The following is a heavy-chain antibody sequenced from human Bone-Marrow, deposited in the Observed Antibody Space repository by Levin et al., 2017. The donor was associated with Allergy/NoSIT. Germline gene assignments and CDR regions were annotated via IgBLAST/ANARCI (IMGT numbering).Heavy chain of an antibody. CDR1: GFTFSNYA. Sequence: GESLKISCAASGFTFSNYAMTWVRQAPGKGLEWVSAISGSGGYTYYADSVKGRFTISRDNSKNTLFLQMNSLRAADTAIYYCAKDRSIEARLAYWGQGTLVTVSS. CDR3: AKDRSIEARLAY. V-gene: IGHV3-23*01. J-gene: IGHJ4*02. D-gene: IGHD6-6*01. CDR2: ISGSGGYT.